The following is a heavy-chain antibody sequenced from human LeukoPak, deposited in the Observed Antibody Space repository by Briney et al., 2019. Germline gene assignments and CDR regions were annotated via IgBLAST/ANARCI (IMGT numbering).Heavy chain of an antibody. CDR3: ARASWEPQYLEFDY. V-gene: IGHV4-59*01. Sequence: TPSGTLSLTCAVSGGSISSYYWSWIRQPPGKGLEWIGYIYYSGSTNYNPSLKSRVTISVDTSKNQFSLKLSSVTAADTAVYYCARASWEPQYLEFDYWGQGTLVTVSS. CDR1: GGSISSYY. CDR2: IYYSGST. D-gene: IGHD1-26*01. J-gene: IGHJ4*02.